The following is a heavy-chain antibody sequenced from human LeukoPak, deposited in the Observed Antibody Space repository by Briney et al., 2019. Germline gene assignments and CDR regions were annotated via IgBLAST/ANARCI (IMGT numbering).Heavy chain of an antibody. Sequence: ASVKVSCKASGYTFTDYYVHWVRQAPGQGLEWMGCINSKSGGTKYGQKFQDRITMTRDTSISTAYMDLSRLKSDDTAVYYCARVRTIVAGAMGVEEKWFDPWGQETLVTVSS. J-gene: IGHJ5*02. V-gene: IGHV1-2*02. CDR1: GYTFTDYY. CDR2: INSKSGGT. CDR3: ARVRTIVAGAMGVEEKWFDP. D-gene: IGHD2-2*01.